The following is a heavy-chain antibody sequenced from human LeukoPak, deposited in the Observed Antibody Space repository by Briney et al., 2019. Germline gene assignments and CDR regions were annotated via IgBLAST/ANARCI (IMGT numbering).Heavy chain of an antibody. J-gene: IGHJ4*02. CDR3: GRDLSGWYGPDY. V-gene: IGHV3-74*01. Sequence: GGSLRLSCAASGFTFSSYWMHWVRQAPGKGPVWVSRINSDGSSTSYADSVKGRFTISRDNAKNSLYLQMDSLRAEDTALYYCGRDLSGWYGPDYWGQGTLVTVSS. CDR2: INSDGSST. D-gene: IGHD6-19*01. CDR1: GFTFSSYW.